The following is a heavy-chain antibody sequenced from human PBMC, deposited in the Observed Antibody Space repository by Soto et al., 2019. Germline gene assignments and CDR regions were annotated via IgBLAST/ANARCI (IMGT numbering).Heavy chain of an antibody. V-gene: IGHV3-9*01. CDR2: ISWNSGSI. D-gene: IGHD3-22*01. J-gene: IGHJ6*02. CDR3: AKDGDYYDSSGYSLQLDV. CDR1: GFTFDDYA. Sequence: PGGSLRLSCAASGFTFDDYAMHWVRQAPGKGLEWVSGISWNSGSIGYADSVKGRFTISRDNAKNSLYLQMNSLRAEDTALYYCAKDGDYYDSSGYSLQLDVWGQGTTVTVSS.